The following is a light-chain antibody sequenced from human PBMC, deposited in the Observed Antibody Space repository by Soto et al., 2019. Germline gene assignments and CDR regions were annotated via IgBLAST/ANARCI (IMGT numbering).Light chain of an antibody. CDR1: QSVSSY. V-gene: IGKV3-11*01. J-gene: IGKJ2*01. CDR3: QQRSNWPYT. CDR2: DAS. Sequence: EIVFTQSPATLSLSPGERATLSCRASQSVSSYLAWYQQKPGQAPRLLIYDASNRATGIPARFSGSGSGTDFTITISSLEPEDFAVYYCQQRSNWPYTFGQGNKLEIK.